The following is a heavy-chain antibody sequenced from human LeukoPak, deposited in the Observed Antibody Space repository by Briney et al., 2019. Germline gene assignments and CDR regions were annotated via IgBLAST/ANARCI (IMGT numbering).Heavy chain of an antibody. CDR1: GFTFDDYA. J-gene: IGHJ3*02. V-gene: IGHV3-43*02. Sequence: GGSLRLSCAASGFTFDDYAMHWVRQAPGKGLEWVSLISGDGGSTYYADSVKGRFTISRDNSKNTLYLQMNSLRAEDTAVYYCASPDYDILTGYKDDAFDIWGQGTMVTVSS. CDR3: ASPDYDILTGYKDDAFDI. D-gene: IGHD3-9*01. CDR2: ISGDGGST.